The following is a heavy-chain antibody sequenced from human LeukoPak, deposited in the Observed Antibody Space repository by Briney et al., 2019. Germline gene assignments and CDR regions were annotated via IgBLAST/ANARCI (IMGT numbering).Heavy chain of an antibody. CDR3: ARADTEYDFWSGLNYYYYMDV. D-gene: IGHD3-3*01. V-gene: IGHV1-8*03. CDR2: MNPNSGNT. J-gene: IGHJ6*03. Sequence: ASVKVSCKASGYTFTSYDINWVRQATGQGLEWMGWMNPNSGNTGYAQKFQGRVTITRNTSISTAYMELSSLRSEDTAVYYCARADTEYDFWSGLNYYYYMDVWGKGTTVTVSS. CDR1: GYTFTSYD.